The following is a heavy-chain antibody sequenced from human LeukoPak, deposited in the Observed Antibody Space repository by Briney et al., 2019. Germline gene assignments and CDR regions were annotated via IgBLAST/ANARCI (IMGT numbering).Heavy chain of an antibody. V-gene: IGHV3-23*01. D-gene: IGHD6-13*01. CDR2: IISSGSYI. Sequence: PGGSLRLSCAASGLTFSSHAMSWVRQAPGKGLEWVSSIISSGSYIYYADSVKGRFTISRDNSKNTLFLQMNSLRAEDTALYYCAKSPGVSVAAADTGIFDYWGQGTLVTVSS. CDR3: AKSPGVSVAAADTGIFDY. CDR1: GLTFSSHA. J-gene: IGHJ4*02.